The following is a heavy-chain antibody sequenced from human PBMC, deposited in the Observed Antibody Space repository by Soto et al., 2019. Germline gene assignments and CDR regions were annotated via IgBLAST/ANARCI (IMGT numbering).Heavy chain of an antibody. CDR3: ARDFPYSSGWNNWFDP. J-gene: IGHJ5*02. CDR1: GYTFTSYY. V-gene: IGHV1-46*03. CDR2: INPSGGST. D-gene: IGHD6-19*01. Sequence: GASVKVSCKASGYTFTSYYMHWVRQAPGQGLEWMGIINPSGGSTSYAQKFQGRVTMTRDTSTSTVCMELSSLRSEDTAVYYCARDFPYSSGWNNWFDPWGQGTLVTVSS.